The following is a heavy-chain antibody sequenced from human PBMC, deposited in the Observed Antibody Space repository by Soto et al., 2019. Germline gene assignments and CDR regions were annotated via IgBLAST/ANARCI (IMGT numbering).Heavy chain of an antibody. CDR3: ARAATPVDFYYGMDV. Sequence: PSETLSLTCTVSCGSISSYHWNWIRQPAGKGLEWIGCIYSSGTTKYNPSLKSRVTMSVDTSKKQFSLKVSSVTAADTAVYYCARAATPVDFYYGMDVWGQGTTVTVSS. CDR1: CGSISSYH. J-gene: IGHJ6*02. CDR2: IYSSGTT. V-gene: IGHV4-4*07.